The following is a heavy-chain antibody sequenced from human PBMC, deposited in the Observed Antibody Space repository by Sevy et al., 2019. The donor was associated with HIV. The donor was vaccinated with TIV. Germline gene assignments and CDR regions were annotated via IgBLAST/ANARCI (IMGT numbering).Heavy chain of an antibody. CDR2: ISYDGSNK. J-gene: IGHJ6*02. CDR3: ARDSVVVPAARYYYGMDV. Sequence: GGSLRLSCAASGFTFSSYAMHWVRQAPGKGLEWVAVISYDGSNKYYADSVKGRFTISRDNSKNTLYLQMNSLRAEDTAGYYCARDSVVVPAARYYYGMDVWGQGTTVTVSS. D-gene: IGHD2-2*01. V-gene: IGHV3-30-3*01. CDR1: GFTFSSYA.